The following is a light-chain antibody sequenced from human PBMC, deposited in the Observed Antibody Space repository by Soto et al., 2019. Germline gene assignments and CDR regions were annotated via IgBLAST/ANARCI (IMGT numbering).Light chain of an antibody. CDR3: QQYGSSPLT. CDR1: QSVGTK. J-gene: IGKJ4*01. CDR2: GAS. Sequence: ETVMTQSPATLSVSPGERVTLSCRAGQSVGTKLAWYQQKPGQAPRLLIYGASSRATGIPDRFSGSGSGTDFTLTISRLEPEDFAVYYCQQYGSSPLTFGGGTKVEIK. V-gene: IGKV3-20*01.